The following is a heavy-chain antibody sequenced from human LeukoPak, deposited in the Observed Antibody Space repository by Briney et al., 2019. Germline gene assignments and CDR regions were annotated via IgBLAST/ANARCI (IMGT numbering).Heavy chain of an antibody. J-gene: IGHJ3*02. CDR3: ARVHYYYDSSGYAFDI. V-gene: IGHV1-69*04. CDR1: GGTFSSYA. CDR2: IIPILGIA. D-gene: IGHD3-22*01. Sequence: SVKVSCKASGGTFSSYAISWVRQAPGQGLEWMGRIIPILGIANYAQKFQGRVTITADKSTSTAYMELSSLRSEDTAVYYCARVHYYYDSSGYAFDIWGQGTMVTVSS.